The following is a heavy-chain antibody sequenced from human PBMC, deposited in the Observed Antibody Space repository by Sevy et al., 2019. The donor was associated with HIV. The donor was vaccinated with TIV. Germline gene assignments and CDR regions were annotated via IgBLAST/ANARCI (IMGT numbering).Heavy chain of an antibody. CDR1: GFTLSSFW. D-gene: IGHD3-22*01. Sequence: GGSLRLSCAASGFTLSSFWMTWVRQAPGKGLEWVANIKEDGSDKNYLDSVKGRFTISRDKAKNSLYLQMNSLRAEDTAVYYCARDKNHYDRRVHYDAFEIWGQGTMATVSS. V-gene: IGHV3-7*03. CDR2: IKEDGSDK. CDR3: ARDKNHYDRRVHYDAFEI. J-gene: IGHJ3*02.